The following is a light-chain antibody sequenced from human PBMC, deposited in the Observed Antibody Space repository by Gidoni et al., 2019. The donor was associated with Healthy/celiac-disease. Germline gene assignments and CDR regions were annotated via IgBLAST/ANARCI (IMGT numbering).Light chain of an antibody. CDR1: QSISSY. CDR3: QQSYSTPWT. CDR2: AAS. Sequence: DIQRTQSPSSLSASVGDRVTITCRASQSISSYLNWYQQKPGKAPKLLIYAASSLQSGVPSRLSGSGAGTDFTLTISSLQPEDFATYYCQQSYSTPWTFGQGTKVEIK. J-gene: IGKJ1*01. V-gene: IGKV1-39*01.